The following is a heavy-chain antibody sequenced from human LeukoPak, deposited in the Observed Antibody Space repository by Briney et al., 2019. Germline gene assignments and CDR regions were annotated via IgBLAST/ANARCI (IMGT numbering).Heavy chain of an antibody. CDR2: INSDGRSI. J-gene: IGHJ3*02. V-gene: IGHV3-74*01. D-gene: IGHD1-26*01. CDR3: ARGGSPPEALGDALNI. Sequence: GGSLRLSCAASGFTFSTYAMSWVRQAPGKGLVRVSRINSDGRSIIYADSVKGRFTISRDNAKNTLYLQMNSLRVEDTAVYYCARGGSPPEALGDALNIWGQGTMVTVSS. CDR1: GFTFSTYA.